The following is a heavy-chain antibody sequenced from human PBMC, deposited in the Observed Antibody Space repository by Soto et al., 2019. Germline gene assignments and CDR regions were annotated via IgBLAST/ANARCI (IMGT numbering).Heavy chain of an antibody. D-gene: IGHD6-13*01. CDR2: ISGSGGDT. CDR1: GFTFSSYA. Sequence: EVQLLESGGGLVQPGGSLRLSCAASGFTFSSYAMSWVRQAPGKGLEWVSIISGSGGDTYYADSVKGRFTISRDNSKNALYLQMSSLRAEDTAVYYCAKSIPAAGTGYWGKGTLVTVSS. J-gene: IGHJ4*02. V-gene: IGHV3-23*01. CDR3: AKSIPAAGTGY.